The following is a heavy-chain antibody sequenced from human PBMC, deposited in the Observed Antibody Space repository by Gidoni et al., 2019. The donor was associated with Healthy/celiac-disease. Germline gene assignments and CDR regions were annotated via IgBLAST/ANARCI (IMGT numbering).Heavy chain of an antibody. CDR2: INPNSGGT. J-gene: IGHJ4*02. Sequence: APGQGLEWMGWINPNSGGTNYAQKFQGRVTMTRDTSISTAYMELSRLRSDDTAVYYCARDKVVGVAGTVDFDYWGQGTLVTVSS. D-gene: IGHD6-19*01. V-gene: IGHV1-2*02. CDR3: ARDKVVGVAGTVDFDY.